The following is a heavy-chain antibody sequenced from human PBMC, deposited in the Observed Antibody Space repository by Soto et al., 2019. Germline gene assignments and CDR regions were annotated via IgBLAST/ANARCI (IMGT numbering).Heavy chain of an antibody. D-gene: IGHD3-16*01. CDR2: ISHDASGT. Sequence: QGQLMESGGGVVLPGRSLRLSCAASGLPFSGYAMHWVRQAPGKGLEWVAAISHDASGTFYADSVKGRFTISRDDSKKRLVLQRNSLGPADTAVYHCGRVGYGVCLGQGLDPWGQGTLVTVSS. V-gene: IGHV3-30-3*01. J-gene: IGHJ5*02. CDR1: GLPFSGYA. CDR3: GRVGYGVCLGQGLDP.